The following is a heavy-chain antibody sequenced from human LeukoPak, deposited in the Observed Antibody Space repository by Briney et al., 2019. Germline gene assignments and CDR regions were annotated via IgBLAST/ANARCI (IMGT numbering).Heavy chain of an antibody. CDR1: GGSISSGDYY. CDR2: INHSGST. J-gene: IGHJ5*02. Sequence: SQTLSLTCTVSGGSISSGDYYWSWIRQPPGKGLEWIGEINHSGSTNYNPSLKSRVTISVDTSKNQFSLKLSSVTAADTAVYYCAKPRRIAAAGKGGWFDPWGQGTLVTVSS. CDR3: AKPRRIAAAGKGGWFDP. D-gene: IGHD6-13*01. V-gene: IGHV4-30-4*08.